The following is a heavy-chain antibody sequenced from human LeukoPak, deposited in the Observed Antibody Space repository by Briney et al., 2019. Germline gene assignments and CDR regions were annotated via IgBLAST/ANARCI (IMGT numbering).Heavy chain of an antibody. V-gene: IGHV1-2*02. CDR3: VRASSWYFFDY. D-gene: IGHD6-13*01. CDR2: IVPDTGGA. Sequence: ASVKVSFKTSGYTFTNYYVHWVRQAPGQGLEWMGYIVPDTGGADYDQRFQGRVTMTRDKSISTVYMELSSLRSDDTAVYYCVRASSWYFFDYWGQGTLVTVSS. J-gene: IGHJ4*02. CDR1: GYTFTNYY.